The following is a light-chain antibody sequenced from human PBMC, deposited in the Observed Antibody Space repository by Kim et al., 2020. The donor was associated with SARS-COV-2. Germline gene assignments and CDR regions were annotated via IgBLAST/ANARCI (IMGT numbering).Light chain of an antibody. CDR3: QQYGNTPPYT. Sequence: SPGEGATLSCRASERISSSYLAWYQQKPGQAPRLLIYGASSRATGIPDRFSGSGSGTDFTLTISTLEPEDFAVYYCQQYGNTPPYTFGQGTKLEI. CDR1: ERISSSY. CDR2: GAS. J-gene: IGKJ2*01. V-gene: IGKV3-20*01.